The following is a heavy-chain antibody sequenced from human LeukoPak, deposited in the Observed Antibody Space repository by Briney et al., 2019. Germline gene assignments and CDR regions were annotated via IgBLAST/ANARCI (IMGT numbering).Heavy chain of an antibody. CDR1: GYTFTSYG. Sequence: ASVKVSCKASGYTFTSYGISWVRQAPGQGLEWMGWISAYNGNTNYAQKLQGRVTMTTDTSTSTAHMELRSLRSDDTAVYYCARDLHPVAGTVEYFQHWGQGTLVTVSS. CDR3: ARDLHPVAGTVEYFQH. CDR2: ISAYNGNT. J-gene: IGHJ1*01. D-gene: IGHD6-19*01. V-gene: IGHV1-18*01.